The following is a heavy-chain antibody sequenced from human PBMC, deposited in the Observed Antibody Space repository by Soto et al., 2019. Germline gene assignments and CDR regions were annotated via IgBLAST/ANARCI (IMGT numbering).Heavy chain of an antibody. D-gene: IGHD2-2*01. Sequence: PGGSLRLSCAASGFTFSNYAMSWVRQAPGKGLEWVSTISGNGGSTYYADSVKGRFTISRDNSKNMLFLQINILRDDDSAVYYCAKRPASIITFDYWGQGTPVTVSS. CDR3: AKRPASIITFDY. CDR2: ISGNGGST. J-gene: IGHJ4*02. V-gene: IGHV3-23*01. CDR1: GFTFSNYA.